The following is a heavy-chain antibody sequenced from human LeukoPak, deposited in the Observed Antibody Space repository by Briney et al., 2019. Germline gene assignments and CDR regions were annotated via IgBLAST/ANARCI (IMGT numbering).Heavy chain of an antibody. CDR3: ASGDRYCSSTSCVYGMDV. J-gene: IGHJ6*02. V-gene: IGHV1-24*01. Sequence: ASVKVSCKVSGYTLTELSMHWVRQAPGKGLEWMGGFDPEDGETIYAQKFQGRVTITADESTSTAYMELSSLRSEDTAVYYCASGDRYCSSTSCVYGMDVWGQGTTVTVSS. D-gene: IGHD2-2*01. CDR2: FDPEDGET. CDR1: GYTLTELS.